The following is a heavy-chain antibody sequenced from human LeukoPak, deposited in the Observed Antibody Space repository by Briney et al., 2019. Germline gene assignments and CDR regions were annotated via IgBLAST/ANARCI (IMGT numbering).Heavy chain of an antibody. Sequence: SETLSLTCTVSGGSISSYYWSWIRQPPGKGLEWIGYIYYSGSTNYNPSLKSRVTISVDTSKNQFSLKLSSVTAADTAVYYCARDRGPYYYGSGSPIDDWGQGTLVTVSS. CDR2: IYYSGST. CDR3: ARDRGPYYYGSGSPIDD. V-gene: IGHV4-59*01. J-gene: IGHJ4*02. CDR1: GGSISSYY. D-gene: IGHD3-10*01.